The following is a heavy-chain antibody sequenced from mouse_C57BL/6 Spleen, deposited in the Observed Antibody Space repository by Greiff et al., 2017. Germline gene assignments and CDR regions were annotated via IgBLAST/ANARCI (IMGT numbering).Heavy chain of an antibody. D-gene: IGHD2-5*01. CDR3: ARAYYSNYRYFDV. CDR2: IDPSDSET. J-gene: IGHJ1*03. V-gene: IGHV1-52*01. CDR1: GYTFTSYW. Sequence: VQLQQPGAELVRPGSSVKLSCKASGYTFTSYWMHWVKQRPIQGLEWIGNIDPSDSETYYNQKFKDKATLTVDKSSSTAYMQLSSLTSEDSAVYYCARAYYSNYRYFDVWGKGTTVTVSS.